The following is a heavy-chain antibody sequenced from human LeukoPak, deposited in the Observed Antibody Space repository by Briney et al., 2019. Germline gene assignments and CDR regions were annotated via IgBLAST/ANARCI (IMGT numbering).Heavy chain of an antibody. V-gene: IGHV3-9*03. D-gene: IGHD6-13*01. CDR1: GFTFDDYA. J-gene: IGHJ4*02. CDR2: ISWNSGNI. Sequence: GGSLRLSCAASGFTFDDYAMHWVRQAPGKGLEWVSGISWNSGNIGYSESVKGRFTISRDNAKNSLYLQMNSLRAEDMAFYYCAKDMKSDYSSSWPLDYWGQGALVTVSS. CDR3: AKDMKSDYSSSWPLDY.